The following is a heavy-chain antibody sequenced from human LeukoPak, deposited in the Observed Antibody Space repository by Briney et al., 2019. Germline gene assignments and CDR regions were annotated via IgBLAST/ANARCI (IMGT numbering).Heavy chain of an antibody. D-gene: IGHD2-2*01. CDR3: ARTPEGYCSSTSCQPTDYYYYYGMDV. Sequence: GSSVKVSCKPSGGTFSSYAISWVRQAPGQGLEWMGRIIPILGIANYAQKFQGRVTITADKSTSTAYMELSSLRSEDTAVYYCARTPEGYCSSTSCQPTDYYYYYGMDVWGQGTTVTVSS. CDR2: IIPILGIA. CDR1: GGTFSSYA. V-gene: IGHV1-69*04. J-gene: IGHJ6*02.